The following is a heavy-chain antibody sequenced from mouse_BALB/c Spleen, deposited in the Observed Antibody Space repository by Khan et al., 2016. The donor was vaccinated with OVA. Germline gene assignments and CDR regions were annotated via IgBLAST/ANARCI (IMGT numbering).Heavy chain of an antibody. CDR1: GFSLTDYS. Sequence: QVQLQQSGPGLVQPSQSLSITCTVSGFSLTDYSVHWVRQSPGKGLEWLGVIWSAGSTDYNAAFISRLTISKDNSRSQVFFKMNSLQPNDTAIYYCARRCSDYCQGALFAYWGQGTLVTVSA. CDR3: ARRCSDYCQGALFAY. D-gene: IGHD2-4*01. CDR2: IWSAGST. J-gene: IGHJ3*01. V-gene: IGHV2-2*02.